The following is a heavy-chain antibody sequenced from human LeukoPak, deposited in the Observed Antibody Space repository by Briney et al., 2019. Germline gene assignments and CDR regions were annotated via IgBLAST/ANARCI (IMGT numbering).Heavy chain of an antibody. V-gene: IGHV3-48*02. CDR3: ATSRGYDFDY. CDR2: ISSSSSSI. J-gene: IGHJ4*02. Sequence: GGSLRLSCAASGFTFSTYAMSWVRQAPRRGLEWVAYISSSSSSIYYADSVRGRFTISRDNAKNSLYLEMNSLRDEDTAVYYCATSRGYDFDYWGQGTLVTVSS. CDR1: GFTFSTYA. D-gene: IGHD2-15*01.